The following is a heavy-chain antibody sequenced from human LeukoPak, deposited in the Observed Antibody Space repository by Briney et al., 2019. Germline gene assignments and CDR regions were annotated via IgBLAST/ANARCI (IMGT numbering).Heavy chain of an antibody. CDR1: GGPISSYY. CDR2: IYYSGST. D-gene: IGHD3-22*01. CDR3: ARVALYDSSGYNYFDY. V-gene: IGHV4-59*12. J-gene: IGHJ4*02. Sequence: SETLSLTCTVSGGPISSYYWSWIRQPPGKGLEWIGYIYYSGSTNYNPSLRSRVTISVDTSKNQFSLKLSSVTAADTAMYYCARVALYDSSGYNYFDYWGQGTLVTVSS.